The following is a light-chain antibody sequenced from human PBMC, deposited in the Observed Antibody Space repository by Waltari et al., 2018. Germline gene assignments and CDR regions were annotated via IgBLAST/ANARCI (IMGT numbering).Light chain of an antibody. CDR2: EVG. Sequence: QSALTQPPSASGSPGQSVTISCTGTSGDVGGYNYVSWYQHHPVTAPKVLIYEVGKRPWGARDPFSGSKSGNTASLTGSGLQGEDEAEYYWVSYAAGSNYVFGTGTKVTVL. J-gene: IGLJ1*01. CDR3: VSYAAGSNYV. CDR1: SGDVGGYNY. V-gene: IGLV2-8*01.